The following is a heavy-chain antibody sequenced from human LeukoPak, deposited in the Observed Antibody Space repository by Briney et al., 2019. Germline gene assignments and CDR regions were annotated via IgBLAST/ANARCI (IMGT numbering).Heavy chain of an antibody. D-gene: IGHD2-15*01. CDR2: INNDGSTT. Sequence: GSLRLSCAVSGFTFINYWMHWVRQAPGEGLVWVSHINNDGSTTTYADSVKGRFTISRDNAKNTLYLHVNSLRAEDTAVYYCARGGFCSGADCRGSFDYWGQGSLVTVSS. J-gene: IGHJ4*02. CDR3: ARGGFCSGADCRGSFDY. V-gene: IGHV3-74*01. CDR1: GFTFINYW.